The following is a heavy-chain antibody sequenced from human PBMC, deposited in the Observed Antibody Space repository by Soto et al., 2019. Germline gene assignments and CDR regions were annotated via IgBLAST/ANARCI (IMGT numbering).Heavy chain of an antibody. CDR3: ARDSGRSDVVPAAISAMDV. V-gene: IGHV1-69*08. D-gene: IGHD2-2*01. CDR2: IIPMFGIA. CDR1: GGNRYT. Sequence: QVQLVQSGAEVKKPGSSVKVSCKGSGGNRYTITWVRQAPGQGLEWMGRIIPMFGIATYAQNFQGRVTISADKSARTAYMELSSLRSEDSVVYYCARDSGRSDVVPAAISAMDVWGQGTTVTVSS. J-gene: IGHJ6*02.